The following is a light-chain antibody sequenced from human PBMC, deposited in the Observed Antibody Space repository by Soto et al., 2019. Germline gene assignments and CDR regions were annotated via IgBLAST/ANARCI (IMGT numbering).Light chain of an antibody. Sequence: QSVLTQPRSVSGSPGQSVTISCTGTSSDVGGYNYVSWYQQHPGKAPKLMIYYVSKRPSGVPDRFSGSNSGDTAALTISGLLAEDEAVYYCSSYAGSYTWVFGGGTKLTVL. CDR2: YVS. V-gene: IGLV2-11*01. CDR1: SSDVGGYNY. CDR3: SSYAGSYTWV. J-gene: IGLJ3*02.